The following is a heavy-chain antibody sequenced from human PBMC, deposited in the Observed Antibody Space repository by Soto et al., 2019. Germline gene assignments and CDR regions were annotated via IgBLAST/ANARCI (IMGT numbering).Heavy chain of an antibody. CDR2: IYYSEST. Sequence: SETLSLTCTVSGGSISSYFWSWIRQPPGKGLEWIGYIYYSESTNYNPSLKSRVTISVDTSKNQFSLKLSSVTAADTAVYYCARVFGVGDYDSGRPFDYWGQGTLVTVSS. D-gene: IGHD3-10*01. CDR1: GGSISSYF. V-gene: IGHV4-59*01. J-gene: IGHJ4*02. CDR3: ARVFGVGDYDSGRPFDY.